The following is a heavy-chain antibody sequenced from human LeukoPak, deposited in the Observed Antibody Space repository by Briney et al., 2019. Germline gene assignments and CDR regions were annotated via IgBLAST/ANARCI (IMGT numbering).Heavy chain of an antibody. CDR3: ARAAPQYYYDSSGYFDY. J-gene: IGHJ4*02. V-gene: IGHV4-59*10. CDR1: GGSFSGYY. CDR2: IYTSGST. D-gene: IGHD3-22*01. Sequence: SETLSLTCAVYGGSFSGYYWSWIRQPPGKGLEWIGRIYTSGSTNYNPSLKSRVTISVDTSKNQFSLKLSSVTAADTAVYYCARAAPQYYYDSSGYFDYWGQGTLVTVSS.